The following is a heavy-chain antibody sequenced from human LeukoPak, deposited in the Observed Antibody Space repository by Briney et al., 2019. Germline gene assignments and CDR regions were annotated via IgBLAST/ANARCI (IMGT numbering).Heavy chain of an antibody. V-gene: IGHV3-23*01. J-gene: IGHJ4*02. CDR3: AKWGDYDILTGYYDPDY. CDR2: ISGRDDST. D-gene: IGHD3-9*01. CDR1: GFTVTNYA. Sequence: GGSLRLSCAASGFTVTNYAMYWVRQAPGKGLEWVSAISGRDDSTYYADSVKGRFTISRDTSKNTLFLQMNSLRAEDTAVYYCAKWGDYDILTGYYDPDYWGQETLVTVSS.